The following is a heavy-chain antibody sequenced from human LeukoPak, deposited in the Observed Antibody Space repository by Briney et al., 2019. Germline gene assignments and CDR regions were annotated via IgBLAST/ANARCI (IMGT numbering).Heavy chain of an antibody. CDR3: ARAMDV. Sequence: PGGSLRLSCAASGFTFSTYAMSWVRQAPGKGLEWVANIKQDGSEKYYVGSVKGRFTISRDNAKNSLYLQMNSLRAEDTAVYYCARAMDVWGQGTAVTVSS. V-gene: IGHV3-7*03. CDR2: IKQDGSEK. CDR1: GFTFSTYA. J-gene: IGHJ6*02.